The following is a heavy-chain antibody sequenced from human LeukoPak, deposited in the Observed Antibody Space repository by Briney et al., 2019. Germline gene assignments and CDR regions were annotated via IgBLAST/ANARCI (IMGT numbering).Heavy chain of an antibody. J-gene: IGHJ4*02. CDR2: ISYDGSNK. V-gene: IGHV3-30*04. CDR1: GFTFSSYA. CDR3: AKRGVVIRVFLVGFHKEAYYFDS. D-gene: IGHD3-10*01. Sequence: GGSLRLSCAASGFTFSSYAMHWVRQAPGKGLEWVAVISYDGSNKYYADSVKGRFTISRDTPRNTLYLQMNSLRAEDTAVYFCAKRGVVIRVFLVGFHKEAYYFDSWGQGVLVTVSS.